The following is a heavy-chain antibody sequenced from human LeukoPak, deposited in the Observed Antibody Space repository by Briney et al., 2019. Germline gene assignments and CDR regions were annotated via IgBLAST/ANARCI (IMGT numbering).Heavy chain of an antibody. CDR2: IYYTGST. J-gene: IGHJ4*02. V-gene: IGHV4-34*01. CDR1: GGSFSGYY. CDR3: ARGYCTNAVCSLGPTQA. D-gene: IGHD2-8*01. Sequence: SETLSLTCAVYGGSFSGYYWSWIRQPPGKGLEWIGTIYYTGSTYYNSSLKSRVTISLDTSKNQFSLKLSSVTAADTAVYYCARGYCTNAVCSLGPTQAWGQGTLVTVSS.